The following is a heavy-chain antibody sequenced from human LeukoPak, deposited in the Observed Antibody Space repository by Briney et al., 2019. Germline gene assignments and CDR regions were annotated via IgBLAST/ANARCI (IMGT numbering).Heavy chain of an antibody. V-gene: IGHV4-34*01. D-gene: IGHD2-2*01. Sequence: PSETLSLTCAVYGGSFSGYYWSWIRQPPGKGLEWIGEINHSGSTSYNPSLKSRVTISVDTSKNQFSLKLSSVTAADTAVYYCARGRVSHCSSTSCRGGWFDPWGQGTLVTVSS. J-gene: IGHJ5*02. CDR1: GGSFSGYY. CDR3: ARGRVSHCSSTSCRGGWFDP. CDR2: INHSGST.